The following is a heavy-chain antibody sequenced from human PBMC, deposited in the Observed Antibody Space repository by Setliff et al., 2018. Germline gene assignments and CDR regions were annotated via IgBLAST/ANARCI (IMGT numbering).Heavy chain of an antibody. V-gene: IGHV4-39*01. CDR1: GASLSSGTYY. CDR2: IYYRGNT. CDR3: ARTGTYRYFDY. J-gene: IGHJ4*02. D-gene: IGHD1-1*01. Sequence: SETLSLTCTASGASLSSGTYYWGWIRQPPGKGLEWIGRIYYRGNTYYNASLKGRLTISVDTAQNQFSLRLTSVTAADTAVYYCARTGTYRYFDYWGQGALVTVSS.